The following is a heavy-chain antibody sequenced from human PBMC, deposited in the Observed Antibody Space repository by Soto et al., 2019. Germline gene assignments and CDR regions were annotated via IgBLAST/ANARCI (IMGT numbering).Heavy chain of an antibody. CDR1: GFTFSGYS. D-gene: IGHD1-20*01. CDR3: AKDVTGTTPY. V-gene: IGHV3-30*18. J-gene: IGHJ4*02. CDR2: ISYDGRKK. Sequence: GGFLRLSSAASGFTFSGYSMHWVRQAPGKGLEWVAVISYDGRKKYYAESVKGRFTISRDNSKNTLYVQMNSLRAEDTAVYYCAKDVTGTTPYWGEGTLVTVSS.